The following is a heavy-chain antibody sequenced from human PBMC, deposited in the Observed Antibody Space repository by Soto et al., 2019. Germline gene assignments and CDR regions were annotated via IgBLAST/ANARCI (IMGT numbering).Heavy chain of an antibody. CDR3: VRHQRYSSGWYIDY. D-gene: IGHD6-19*01. CDR2: VYYRGTT. CDR1: GGSINSANYY. J-gene: IGHJ4*02. Sequence: SETLSLTCTVSGGSINSANYYWGWIRQPPGKGLEWIGNVYYRGTTYYNPSLKGRVTISVDTSKNQFSLKLSSVTAADSAVFFCVRHQRYSSGWYIDYWGQGTPVTVFS. V-gene: IGHV4-39*01.